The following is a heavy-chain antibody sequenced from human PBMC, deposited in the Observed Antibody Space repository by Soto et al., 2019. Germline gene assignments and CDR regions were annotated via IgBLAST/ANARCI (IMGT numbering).Heavy chain of an antibody. D-gene: IGHD6-19*01. Sequence: QRLEWMGWINAGNGNTKYSQKFQGRVTITRDTSASTAYMELSSLRSEDTAVYYCARDRSVAVAGPGWFDPWGQGTLVTISS. CDR3: ARDRSVAVAGPGWFDP. J-gene: IGHJ5*02. CDR2: INAGNGNT. V-gene: IGHV1-3*01.